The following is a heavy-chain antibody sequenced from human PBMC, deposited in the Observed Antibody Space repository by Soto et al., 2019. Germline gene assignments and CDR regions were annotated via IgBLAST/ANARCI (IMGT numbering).Heavy chain of an antibody. CDR3: ARDYYGSGSYYKPFDY. CDR2: IIPIFGTA. CDR1: GGTFSSYA. D-gene: IGHD3-10*01. Sequence: ASVKVSCKASGGTFSSYAISWVRQAPGQGLEWMGGIIPIFGTANYAQKFQGRVTITADESTSTAYVELSSLRSEDTAVYYCARDYYGSGSYYKPFDYWGQGTLVTVSS. J-gene: IGHJ4*02. V-gene: IGHV1-69*13.